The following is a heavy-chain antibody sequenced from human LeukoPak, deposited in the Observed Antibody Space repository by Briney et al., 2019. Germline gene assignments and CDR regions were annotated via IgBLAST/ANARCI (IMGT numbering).Heavy chain of an antibody. V-gene: IGHV4-34*08. D-gene: IGHD1-26*01. CDR1: GLTFSSYE. CDR2: IYSSGST. CDR3: AKSGGYGLIDY. J-gene: IGHJ4*02. Sequence: PGGSLRLSCAASGLTFSSYEMNWVRQAPGKGLEWIGNIYSSGSTYYNASLQSRVTISIDTSKNQFSLRLNSVTAADTAMYYCAKSGGYGLIDYWGQGTRVTVSS.